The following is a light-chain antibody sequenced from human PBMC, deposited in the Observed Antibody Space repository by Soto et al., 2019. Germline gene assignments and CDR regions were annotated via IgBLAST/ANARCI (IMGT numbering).Light chain of an antibody. CDR3: QQYNSYSPLLT. CDR2: AAS. V-gene: IGKV1-5*01. J-gene: IGKJ4*01. Sequence: EIEMTQSPSTLSASIGDRGTISCRASQSIYTWLVWYQQKPGKAPKLLIYAASSLQSGVPSRFSGSGSGTEFTITISSLQPDDFATYYCQQYNSYSPLLTFGGGTKVDIK. CDR1: QSIYTW.